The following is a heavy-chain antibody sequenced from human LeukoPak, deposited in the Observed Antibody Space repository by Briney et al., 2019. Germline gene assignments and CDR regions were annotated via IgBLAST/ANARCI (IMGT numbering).Heavy chain of an antibody. V-gene: IGHV3-7*01. J-gene: IGHJ3*02. CDR3: ATFSRGNCPQEPFNI. Sequence: GGSLRLSCAASGFTFSNNWMSWVRQTPGKGREWVAKIKPDGSEKSYVDSVKGRFTISRDNAKNTLYLQMSGLRPEDTALYYCATFSRGNCPQEPFNIWGQGTMVNVSS. CDR1: GFTFSNNW. D-gene: IGHD2-21*01. CDR2: IKPDGSEK.